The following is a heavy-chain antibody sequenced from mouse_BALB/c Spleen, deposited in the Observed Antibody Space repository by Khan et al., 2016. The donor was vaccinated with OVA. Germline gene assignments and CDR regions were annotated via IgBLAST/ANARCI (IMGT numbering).Heavy chain of an antibody. V-gene: IGHV9-3-1*01. D-gene: IGHD2-1*01. J-gene: IGHJ3*01. CDR1: GYTLTDYG. CDR3: SRSNGNYWFAY. CDR2: INTYTGEA. Sequence: QIQLVQSRPELKKPGETVKISCKASGYTLTDYGMNWVKQAPGKGLKWMGWINTYTGEATYADDFKGRFAFSLETSASTAYLQINNLKTEDTATYFCSRSNGNYWFAYWGQGTLVTVSA.